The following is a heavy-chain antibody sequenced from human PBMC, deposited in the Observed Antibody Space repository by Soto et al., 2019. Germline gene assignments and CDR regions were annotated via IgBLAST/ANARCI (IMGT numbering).Heavy chain of an antibody. J-gene: IGHJ6*02. CDR2: IWYDGSNK. Sequence: RGSVRLSCAASGFTFSSYGMHWVRQAPGKGLEWVAVIWYDGSNKYYADSVKGRFTISRDNSKNTLYLQMNSLRAEDTAAYYCAREIVGATHYYYYYGMDVWGQGTTVTVSS. D-gene: IGHD1-26*01. CDR1: GFTFSSYG. CDR3: AREIVGATHYYYYYGMDV. V-gene: IGHV3-33*01.